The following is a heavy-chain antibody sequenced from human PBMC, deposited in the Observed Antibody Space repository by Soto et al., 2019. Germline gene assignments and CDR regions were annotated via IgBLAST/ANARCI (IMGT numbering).Heavy chain of an antibody. D-gene: IGHD5-18*01. J-gene: IGHJ4*02. V-gene: IGHV1-69*13. Sequence: SVKVSRKASGGTFSSYAISWVRQAPGQELEWMGGIIPIFGTANYAQKFQGRVTITADESTSTAYMELSSLRSEDTAVYYCAKNEDTAMVTAAFDYWGQGTLVTVSS. CDR2: IIPIFGTA. CDR1: GGTFSSYA. CDR3: AKNEDTAMVTAAFDY.